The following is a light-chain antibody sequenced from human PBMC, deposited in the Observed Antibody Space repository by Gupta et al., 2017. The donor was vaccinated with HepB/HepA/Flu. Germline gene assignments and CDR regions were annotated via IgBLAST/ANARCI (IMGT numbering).Light chain of an antibody. CDR2: GKN. J-gene: IGLJ2*01. CDR3: NSRDSSGNLLMI. V-gene: IGLV3-19*01. CDR1: SLRSYY. Sequence: SSELTQDPAVSVALGQTVRITCQGDSLRSYYASWYQQKPGQAPLLVIYGKNNRPSGIPDRFSGSSSGNTASLTITGAQAEDEADYYCNSRDSSGNLLMIFGGGTKLTVL.